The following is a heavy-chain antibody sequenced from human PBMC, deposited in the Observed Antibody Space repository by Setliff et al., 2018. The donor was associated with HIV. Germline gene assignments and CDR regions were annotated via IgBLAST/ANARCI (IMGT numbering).Heavy chain of an antibody. CDR1: GGSISSDNW. CDR3: ARAVHSPSTSYYVFDY. J-gene: IGHJ4*02. V-gene: IGHV4-4*02. CDR2: IYHSGST. Sequence: SETLSLTCAVSGGSISSDNWWSWVRQPPGKGLEWIGEIYHSGSTNYNPSLKSRVTISVDKSKNQFSLKLSSVTAADTAVYYCARAVHSPSTSYYVFDYWGQGTLVTVAS. D-gene: IGHD3-22*01.